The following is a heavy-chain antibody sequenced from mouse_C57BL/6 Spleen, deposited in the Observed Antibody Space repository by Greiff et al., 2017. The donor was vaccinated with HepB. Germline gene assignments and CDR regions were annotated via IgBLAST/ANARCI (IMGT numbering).Heavy chain of an antibody. CDR3: ARQPTGDY. V-gene: IGHV1-82*01. J-gene: IGHJ2*01. CDR2: IYPGDGDT. Sequence: VQLKQSGPELVKPGASVKISCKASGYAFSSSWMNWVKQRPGKGLEWIGRIYPGDGDTNYNGKFKGKATLTADKSSSTAYMQLSSLTSEDSAVYFCARQPTGDYWGQGTTLTVSS. CDR1: GYAFSSSW.